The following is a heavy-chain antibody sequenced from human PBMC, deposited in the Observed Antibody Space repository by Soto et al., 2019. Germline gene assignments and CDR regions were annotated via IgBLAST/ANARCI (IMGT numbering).Heavy chain of an antibody. Sequence: ASETLSLTWRVAWGSSSSSSYYWSWIRQPQGKGLEWIGSIYYSGSTYYNPSLKSRVTISVDTSKNQFSLTVTSVTAADTAVYYCARRLVATETFDYWGQGTLVTVSS. J-gene: IGHJ4*02. CDR2: IYYSGST. D-gene: IGHD5-12*01. CDR3: ARRLVATETFDY. V-gene: IGHV4-39*01. CDR1: WGSSSSSSYY.